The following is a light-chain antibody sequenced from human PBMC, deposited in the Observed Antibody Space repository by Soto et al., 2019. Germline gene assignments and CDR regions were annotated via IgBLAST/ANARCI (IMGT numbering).Light chain of an antibody. Sequence: EIVMTQSPGTLSVSPGGRATLSCRASQSVSSNFAWYQQKPGQAPRLLIYGASTRATGIPARFSGSGSGTEFTLTISSLQSEDFAVYHCQQYNDWYTFGQGTKLEIK. V-gene: IGKV3-15*01. CDR1: QSVSSN. J-gene: IGKJ2*01. CDR3: QQYNDWYT. CDR2: GAS.